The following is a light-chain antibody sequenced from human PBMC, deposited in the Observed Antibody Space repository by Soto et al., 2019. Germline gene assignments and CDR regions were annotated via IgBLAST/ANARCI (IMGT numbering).Light chain of an antibody. CDR3: QQYGSSPLT. V-gene: IGKV3-20*01. J-gene: IGKJ4*01. Sequence: EIVLTQSPGTLSLSVGERATLSCRASQSASGYLAWYQQTPGQAPRLLIYDASNRATGIPDRFSGSGSGTDFTLTINRLEPEDFTVYYCQQYGSSPLTFGGGTTVDIK. CDR2: DAS. CDR1: QSASGY.